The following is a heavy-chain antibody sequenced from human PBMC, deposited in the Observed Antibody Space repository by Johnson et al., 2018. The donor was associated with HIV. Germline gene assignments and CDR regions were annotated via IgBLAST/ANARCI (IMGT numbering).Heavy chain of an antibody. CDR1: GFTFSRYA. V-gene: IGHV3-30-3*01. J-gene: IGHJ3*02. Sequence: VQLVESGGGVVQPGRSLRLSCAASGFTFSRYAMHWVRQAPGKGLEWVAVISYDGSNKYYADSVKGPFTISRDNSKNTLDLQMNRLRAQDTAVYYCAKEGITMEVDIWGQGTTVTVSS. CDR3: AKEGITMEVDI. CDR2: ISYDGSNK. D-gene: IGHD3-10*01.